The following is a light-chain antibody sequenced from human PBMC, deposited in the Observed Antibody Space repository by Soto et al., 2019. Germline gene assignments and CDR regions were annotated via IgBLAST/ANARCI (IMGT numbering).Light chain of an antibody. CDR1: SGSIASNY. CDR3: QSYDSSNLVV. J-gene: IGLJ2*01. Sequence: NFMLTQPHSVSESPGKRVTISCTRSSGSIASNYVQWYQQRPGSAPTTVIYEDNQRPSGVPDRFSGSIDSSSNSASLTISGLETEDEADYYCQSYDSSNLVVFGGGTKLTVL. CDR2: EDN. V-gene: IGLV6-57*04.